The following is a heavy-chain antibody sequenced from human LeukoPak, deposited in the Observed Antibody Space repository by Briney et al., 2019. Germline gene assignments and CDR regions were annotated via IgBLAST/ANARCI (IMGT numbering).Heavy chain of an antibody. V-gene: IGHV1-2*02. Sequence: GASVKVSCKASGYTFTGYYMHWVRQAPGQGLEWMGWINPNSGGTNYAQKFQGRVTMTRDTSISTAYMELSRLRSDDTAVYYCARDGGSTSSMRTAYFDYWGQGTLVTVSS. J-gene: IGHJ4*02. D-gene: IGHD2-2*01. CDR2: INPNSGGT. CDR3: ARDGGSTSSMRTAYFDY. CDR1: GYTFTGYY.